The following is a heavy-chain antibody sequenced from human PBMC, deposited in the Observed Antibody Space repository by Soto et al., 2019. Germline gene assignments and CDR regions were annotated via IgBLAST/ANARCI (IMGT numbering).Heavy chain of an antibody. CDR3: ARGRRSSGRHDAFDI. CDR2: IYYSGST. V-gene: IGHV4-31*03. J-gene: IGHJ3*02. D-gene: IGHD3-22*01. CDR1: GGSISSGTYY. Sequence: QVQLQESGPGLVKPSQTLSLTCTVSGGSISSGTYYWSWIRQHPGKGLEWIGYIYYSGSTDYNASLKSRVTLXVAXSXTQCSLKRTSVTAADTAVYYCARGRRSSGRHDAFDIWGQGTVVTVSS.